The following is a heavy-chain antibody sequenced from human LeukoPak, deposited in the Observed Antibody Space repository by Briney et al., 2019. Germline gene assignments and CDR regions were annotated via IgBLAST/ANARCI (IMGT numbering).Heavy chain of an antibody. CDR1: GYTFTSYD. V-gene: IGHV1-2*02. J-gene: IGHJ4*02. Sequence: ASVKVSCKSSGYTFTSYDINWVRQAPGQGLEWVGWINPNSRGTNYAQICQGRVTMTRDTCISTAYMELSRLRSDDTAVYYCAREEIRSYGGYDYWGQGTLVTVSS. CDR3: AREEIRSYGGYDY. CDR2: INPNSRGT. D-gene: IGHD6-25*01.